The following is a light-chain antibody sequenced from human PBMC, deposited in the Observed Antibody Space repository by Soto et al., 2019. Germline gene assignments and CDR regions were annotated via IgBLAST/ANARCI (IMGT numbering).Light chain of an antibody. Sequence: EIVMTQSPATLSVSPGERATLSCRASQSVGRDLAWYQQRPGQAPRLLIYGASIRATGIPARFSGSGSGTEFTLTISSLQSEDFAVYYCQQYNNWPPWTFGQGTKVDIK. CDR1: QSVGRD. CDR3: QQYNNWPPWT. CDR2: GAS. V-gene: IGKV3-15*01. J-gene: IGKJ1*01.